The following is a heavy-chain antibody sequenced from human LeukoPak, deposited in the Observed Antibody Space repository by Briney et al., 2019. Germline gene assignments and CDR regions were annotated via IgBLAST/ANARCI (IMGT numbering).Heavy chain of an antibody. D-gene: IGHD3-10*01. CDR3: ARDGPLWFGEPNDAFDI. CDR2: ISGSGGST. Sequence: PGGSLRLSCAASGFTFSSYAMSWVRQAPGKGLEWVSAISGSGGSTYYADSVKGRFTISRDNSKNTLYLQMNSLRAEDTAVYYCARDGPLWFGEPNDAFDIWGQGTMVTVSS. V-gene: IGHV3-23*01. CDR1: GFTFSSYA. J-gene: IGHJ3*02.